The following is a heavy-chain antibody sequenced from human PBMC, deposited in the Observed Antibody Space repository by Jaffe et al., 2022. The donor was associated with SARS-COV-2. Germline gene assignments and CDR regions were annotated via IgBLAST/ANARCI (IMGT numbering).Heavy chain of an antibody. V-gene: IGHV3-30*18. D-gene: IGHD2-2*02. CDR2: MSYDGHYE. CDR1: GFTFSDYA. J-gene: IGHJ4*02. CDR3: AKGGSSGTNFYTNF. Sequence: QMQLVESGGGVVQPGRSLRLSCAASGFTFSDYAMHWVRQAPGKGLEWVAVMSYDGHYEYYIDSVKGRFTISRDNFNNTLYLQLNTLRPEDTAVYHCAKGGSSGTNFYTNFWGRGTLVIVSS.